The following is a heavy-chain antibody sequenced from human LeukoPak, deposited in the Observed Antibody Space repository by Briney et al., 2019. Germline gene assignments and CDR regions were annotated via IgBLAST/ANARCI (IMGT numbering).Heavy chain of an antibody. CDR1: GFTFSRYS. V-gene: IGHV3-48*04. D-gene: IGHD6-19*01. J-gene: IGHJ4*02. CDR2: ISSSSSTI. Sequence: GGSLRLSCAASGFTFSRYSMNWVRQAPGKGLEWVSYISSSSSTIYYADSVKGRFTISRDNAKNSLYLQMNSLRAEDTAVYYCARDQGSNQYSSGWYCLDYWGQGTLVTVSS. CDR3: ARDQGSNQYSSGWYCLDY.